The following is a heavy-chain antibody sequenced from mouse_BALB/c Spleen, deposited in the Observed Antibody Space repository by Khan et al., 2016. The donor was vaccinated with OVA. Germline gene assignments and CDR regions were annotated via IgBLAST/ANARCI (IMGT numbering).Heavy chain of an antibody. V-gene: IGHV1-7*01. CDR2: INPTSGYT. CDR3: TRDRIDY. CDR1: GYTFSTYW. Sequence: VQLQQSGAALANPGASVKMSCKASGYTFSTYWMHWVKQRPGQGLEWIGYINPTSGYTDYNEKFKDKATLSADKSSSTAYMQLSRLTSEDSAVYYCTRDRIDYWGQGTTLTVSS. J-gene: IGHJ2*01.